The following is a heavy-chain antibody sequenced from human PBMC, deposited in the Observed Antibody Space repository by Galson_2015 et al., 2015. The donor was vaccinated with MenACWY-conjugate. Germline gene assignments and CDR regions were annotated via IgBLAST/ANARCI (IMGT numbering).Heavy chain of an antibody. Sequence: QSGAEVKKPGESLKISCKGSGYSFTNYWIGWVRQMPGRGLEWMGPTDPLNSNTSNSPSFQAQATIPAAESISTPFLQWSSLKASDTAMYYCARHPPGGRGMDVWGRGTTVTVSS. CDR3: ARHPPGGRGMDV. CDR2: TDPLNSNT. D-gene: IGHD1-26*01. CDR1: GYSFTNYW. V-gene: IGHV5-51*01. J-gene: IGHJ6*02.